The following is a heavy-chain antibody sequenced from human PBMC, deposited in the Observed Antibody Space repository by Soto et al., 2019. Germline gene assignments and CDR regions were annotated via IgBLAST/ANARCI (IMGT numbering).Heavy chain of an antibody. CDR2: IYWDDFK. CDR1: GFSLSTGGVG. V-gene: IGHV2-5*02. Sequence: QITLKESGPTVLEPTQTLTLTCTFSGFSLSTGGVGVGWIRQPPGKALEWLALIYWDDFKRFSPSLKNRLTITKDTSKNQVVLTMTNVDPVDTATYYCAHQYSPERFLVEFNYWGQGTLVTVSS. J-gene: IGHJ4*02. CDR3: AHQYSPERFLVEFNY. D-gene: IGHD3-3*01.